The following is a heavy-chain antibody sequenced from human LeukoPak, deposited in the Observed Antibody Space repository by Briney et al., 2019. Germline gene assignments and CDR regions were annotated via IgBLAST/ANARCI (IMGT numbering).Heavy chain of an antibody. CDR3: ARGRGAYSSSSRPDWFDP. Sequence: SVKVSCKASGGTFSSYAISWVRQAPGQGLEWMGGIIPIFGTANYAQKFQGRVTITTDESTSTAYMELSSLRSEDTAVYYCARGRGAYSSSSRPDWFDPWGQGTLVTVSP. V-gene: IGHV1-69*05. D-gene: IGHD6-6*01. J-gene: IGHJ5*02. CDR1: GGTFSSYA. CDR2: IIPIFGTA.